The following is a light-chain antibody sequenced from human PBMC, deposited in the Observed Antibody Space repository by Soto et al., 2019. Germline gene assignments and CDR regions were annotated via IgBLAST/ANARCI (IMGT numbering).Light chain of an antibody. CDR2: EVN. J-gene: IGLJ3*02. Sequence: QSALTQPPSASGSPGQSVTISCTGTSSDVGGYNYVSWYQQHPGKAPKLMIYEVNKRPSGVPDRVSGSKSGNTASLSVSGLQAEDEADYYCSSYAGSNIGVFGGGTKLTVL. CDR1: SSDVGGYNY. CDR3: SSYAGSNIGV. V-gene: IGLV2-8*01.